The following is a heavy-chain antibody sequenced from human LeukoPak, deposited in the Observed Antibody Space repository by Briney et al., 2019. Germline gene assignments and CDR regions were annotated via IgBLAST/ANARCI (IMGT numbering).Heavy chain of an antibody. D-gene: IGHD5-18*01. J-gene: IGHJ4*02. CDR1: GFPFETNA. CDR3: AKDWIQFNRVFDCFDS. CDR2: IGNTET. Sequence: GGSLRLSCATSGFPFETNAMSWVRQAPGKGLEWVATIGNTETFYADSVTGRFTIPRDNSKNTVNLQMNRLRVEDTAIYYCAKDWIQFNRVFDCFDSWGQGTLVTVSS. V-gene: IGHV3-23*01.